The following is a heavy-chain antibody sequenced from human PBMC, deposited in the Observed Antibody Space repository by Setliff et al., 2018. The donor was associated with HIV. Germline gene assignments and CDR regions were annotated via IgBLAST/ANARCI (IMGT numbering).Heavy chain of an antibody. Sequence: SETLSLTCTVSGGSISSGSYYWSWIRQPAGKGLEWIGHIYTSGSTNYNPSLKSRVTISVDTSTNQFSLKLSSVTAADTAVYYCASRPWGAAAGSRYGMDVWGLGTTVTVSS. CDR3: ASRPWGAAAGSRYGMDV. CDR2: IYTSGST. CDR1: GGSISSGSYY. D-gene: IGHD6-13*01. V-gene: IGHV4-61*09. J-gene: IGHJ6*02.